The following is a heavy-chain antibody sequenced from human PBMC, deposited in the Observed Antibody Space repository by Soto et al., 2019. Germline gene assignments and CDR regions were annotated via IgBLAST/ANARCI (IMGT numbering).Heavy chain of an antibody. CDR3: ARARGSGSYYLY. J-gene: IGHJ4*02. CDR1: GYTFTSYY. CDR2: INPSGGST. D-gene: IGHD3-10*01. V-gene: IGHV1-46*01. Sequence: QVQLVQSGAEVKKPGASVKVSCKASGYTFTSYYMHWVRQAPGQGLEWMGIINPSGGSTSYAQKYQGRGAMPRETSTSTFYMELSSLRSEDTAVYYCARARGSGSYYLYWVQGTLVTVSS.